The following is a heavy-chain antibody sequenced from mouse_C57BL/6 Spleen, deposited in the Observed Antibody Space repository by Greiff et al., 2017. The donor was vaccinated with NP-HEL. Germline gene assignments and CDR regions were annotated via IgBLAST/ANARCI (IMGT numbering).Heavy chain of an antibody. CDR2: ISDGGSYT. D-gene: IGHD4-1*01. CDR3: ARGLGYFDY. V-gene: IGHV5-4*01. Sequence: VQLKESGGGLVKPGGSLKLSCAASGFTFSSYAMSWVRQTPEKRLEWVATISDGGSYTYYPDNVKGRFTISRDNAKNNLYLQMSHLKSEDTAMYYCARGLGYFDYWGQGTTLTVSS. J-gene: IGHJ2*01. CDR1: GFTFSSYA.